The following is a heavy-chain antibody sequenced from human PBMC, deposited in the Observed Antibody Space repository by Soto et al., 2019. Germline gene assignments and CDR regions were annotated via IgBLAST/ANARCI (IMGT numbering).Heavy chain of an antibody. V-gene: IGHV3-30-3*01. Sequence: QVQLVESGGGVVQPGRSLRLSCAASGFTFSSYAMHWVRQAPGKGLEWVAVISYDGSNKYYADSVKGRFTISRDNSKKSLYLQMNSLRAEDTVVYSCASDLRLSYGYLEVDDYWGQGTLVTVSS. CDR1: GFTFSSYA. J-gene: IGHJ4*02. CDR3: ASDLRLSYGYLEVDDY. D-gene: IGHD5-18*01. CDR2: ISYDGSNK.